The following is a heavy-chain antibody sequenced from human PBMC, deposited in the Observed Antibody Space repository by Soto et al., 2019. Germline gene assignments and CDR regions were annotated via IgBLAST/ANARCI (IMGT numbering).Heavy chain of an antibody. D-gene: IGHD7-27*01. Sequence: GGSLRLSCTASGVTFRSYAMIWVRQAPVKGLEWVSSIPGSSSTTYYADSVKGRFTISRDNSKNMLDLQMNSLRAEDTAVYYCAKDVPPCAGAANYFDYWGQGTPVTVSS. J-gene: IGHJ4*02. CDR3: AKDVPPCAGAANYFDY. V-gene: IGHV3-23*01. CDR2: IPGSSSTT. CDR1: GVTFRSYA.